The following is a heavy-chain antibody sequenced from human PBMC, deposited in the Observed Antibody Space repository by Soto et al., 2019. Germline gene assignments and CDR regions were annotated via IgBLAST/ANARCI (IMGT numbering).Heavy chain of an antibody. CDR1: GGSISSSSYY. CDR2: IYYSGST. V-gene: IGHV4-39*01. J-gene: IGHJ6*02. Sequence: SETLSLTCTVSGGSISSSSYYWGWIRQPPGKGLEWIGSIYYSGSTYYNPSLKSRVTISVDTSKNQFSLKLSSVTAADTAVYYCASLLMMGATSDRSTYYYYGMDVWGQGTTVTVS. CDR3: ASLLMMGATSDRSTYYYYGMDV. D-gene: IGHD1-26*01.